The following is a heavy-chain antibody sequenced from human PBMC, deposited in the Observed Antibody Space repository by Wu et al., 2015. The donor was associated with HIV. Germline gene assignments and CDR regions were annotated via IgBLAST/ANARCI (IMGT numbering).Heavy chain of an antibody. Sequence: QVHLVQSGPEMKKPGASVKVSCKASGYTFTSYGISWVRQAPGQGLEWMGWISAYNGNTNYAQKFQGRVTITTDESTSTAYMELSSLRSEDTAVYYCARDYGDYYDSPSRWFDPWGQGTLVTVSS. CDR1: GYTFTSYG. CDR3: ARDYGDYYDSPSRWFDP. CDR2: ISAYNGNT. V-gene: IGHV1-18*01. D-gene: IGHD3-22*01. J-gene: IGHJ5*02.